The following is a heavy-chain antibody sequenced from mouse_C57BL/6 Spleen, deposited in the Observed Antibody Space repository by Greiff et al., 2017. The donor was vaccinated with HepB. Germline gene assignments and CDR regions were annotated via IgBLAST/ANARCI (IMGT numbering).Heavy chain of an antibody. V-gene: IGHV5-9-1*02. CDR3: TRVLYDYSWFAY. CDR1: GFTFSSYA. CDR2: ISSGGDYI. J-gene: IGHJ3*01. Sequence: EVQVVESGEGLVKPGGSLKLSCAASGFTFSSYAMSWVRQTPEKRLEWVAYISSGGDYIYYADTVKGRFTISRDNARNTLYLQMSSLKSEDTAMYYCTRVLYDYSWFAYWGQGTLVTVSA. D-gene: IGHD2-4*01.